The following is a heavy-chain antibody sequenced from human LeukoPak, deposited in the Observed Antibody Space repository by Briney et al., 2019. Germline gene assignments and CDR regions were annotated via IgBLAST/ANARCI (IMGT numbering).Heavy chain of an antibody. J-gene: IGHJ6*03. CDR2: IKQDGSEK. V-gene: IGHV3-7*01. Sequence: GGSLRLSCAASEFSVGSNYMTWVRQAPGKGLEWVANIKQDGSEKYYVDSVKGRFTISRDNAKNSLYLQMNSLRAEDTAVYYCAKKGSYYYYYMDVWGKGTTVTISS. CDR1: EFSVGSNY. CDR3: AKKGSYYYYYMDV.